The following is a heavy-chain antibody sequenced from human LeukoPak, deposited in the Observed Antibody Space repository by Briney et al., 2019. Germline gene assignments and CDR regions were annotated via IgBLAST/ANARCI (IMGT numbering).Heavy chain of an antibody. D-gene: IGHD2-2*01. J-gene: IGHJ4*02. V-gene: IGHV4-34*01. CDR1: GGSFSGYY. CDR3: ARFDVVVPAVSYYFDY. Sequence: PSETLSLTCAVYGGSFSGYYWSWVRQPPGKGLEWIGEINHSGSTNYNPSLKSRVTISVDTSKNQFSLKLSSVTAADTAVYYCARFDVVVPAVSYYFDYWGQGTLVTVSS. CDR2: INHSGST.